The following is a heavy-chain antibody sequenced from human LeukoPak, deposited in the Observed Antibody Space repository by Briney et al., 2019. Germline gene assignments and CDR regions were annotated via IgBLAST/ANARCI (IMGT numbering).Heavy chain of an antibody. CDR1: GGSISSYY. CDR2: IYYSGST. Sequence: SETLSLTCTVSGGSISSYYWSWIRQPPGKGLEWIGYIYYSGSTNYNPSLKSRVTISVDTSKNQFSLKLSSVTAADTAVYYCARVGTAGRKYYFDYWGQGTPVTVSS. CDR3: ARVGTAGRKYYFDY. V-gene: IGHV4-59*01. D-gene: IGHD3-10*01. J-gene: IGHJ4*02.